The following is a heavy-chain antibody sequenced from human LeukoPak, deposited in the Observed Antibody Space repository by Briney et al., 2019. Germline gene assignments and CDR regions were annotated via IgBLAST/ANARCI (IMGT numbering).Heavy chain of an antibody. Sequence: ASVKVSCKASGGTFSSYAISWVRQAPGQGLEWMGGIIPIFGTANYAQKFQGGVTITADESTSTAYMELSSLRSEDTAVYYCARDEVRGVIYYGMDVWGQGTTVTVSS. D-gene: IGHD3-10*01. CDR3: ARDEVRGVIYYGMDV. J-gene: IGHJ6*02. CDR1: GGTFSSYA. CDR2: IIPIFGTA. V-gene: IGHV1-69*13.